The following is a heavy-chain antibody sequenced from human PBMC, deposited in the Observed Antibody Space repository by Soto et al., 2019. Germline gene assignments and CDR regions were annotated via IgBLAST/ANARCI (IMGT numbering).Heavy chain of an antibody. J-gene: IGHJ6*02. CDR2: ISGSGGAT. V-gene: IGHV3-23*01. CDR1: KVTFRSYV. CDR3: ATGAIRPPSNYYGLDI. D-gene: IGHD6-6*01. Sequence: ELQLLESGGGLVQPGGSLRLSCAASKVTFRSYVMNWVRQAPGKGLEWVAAISGSGGATYYAESVKGRFTVSRANSKSTLFLQVNSLGAEDTAVYFCATGAIRPPSNYYGLDIWGQGTTVTVS.